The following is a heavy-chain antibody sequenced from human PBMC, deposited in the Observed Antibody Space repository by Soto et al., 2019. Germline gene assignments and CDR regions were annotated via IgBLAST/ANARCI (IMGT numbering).Heavy chain of an antibody. CDR3: TRFLAARFDF. D-gene: IGHD6-13*01. Sequence: GASVKVSCKASGGTFSSYAISWVRQAPGQGLEWMGGIIPIFGTANYAQKFQGRVTVTADESTSTAYMELNSLKAEDTGVYFCTRFLAARFDFWGQGTLVTVSS. CDR2: IIPIFGTA. J-gene: IGHJ4*02. V-gene: IGHV1-69*13. CDR1: GGTFSSYA.